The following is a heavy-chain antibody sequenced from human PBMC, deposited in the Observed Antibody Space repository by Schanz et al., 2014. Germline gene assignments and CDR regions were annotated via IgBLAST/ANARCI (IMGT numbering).Heavy chain of an antibody. CDR2: ITRQGTT. V-gene: IGHV3-23*04. CDR3: AKDHPSSGWPAFDV. J-gene: IGHJ4*02. D-gene: IGHD6-19*01. Sequence: VQLVESGGGVVQPGRSLRLSCAASGFTFSNHAMNWVRQAPGRGLEWVSGITRQGTTYYADFVKGRFSISRDLSSNTLYLQMNSLRADDSAIYYCAKDHPSSGWPAFDVWGQGTQVAVSS. CDR1: GFTFSNHA.